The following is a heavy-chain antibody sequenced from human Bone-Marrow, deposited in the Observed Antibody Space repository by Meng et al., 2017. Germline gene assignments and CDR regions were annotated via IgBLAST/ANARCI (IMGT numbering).Heavy chain of an antibody. D-gene: IGHD1-7*01. CDR2: VYYSGTT. Sequence: QVQLQESGPGLVKPSQTLSLTCTVSGGSISRGGYYWSWIRQHPGKGLEWIGYVYYSGTTDYNPSLKSRVTISADTSKNQFSLKLSAVTAADTAVYYCGRDQGRELINHWGQGTLVTVSS. CDR1: GGSISRGGYY. V-gene: IGHV4-31*03. J-gene: IGHJ4*02. CDR3: GRDQGRELINH.